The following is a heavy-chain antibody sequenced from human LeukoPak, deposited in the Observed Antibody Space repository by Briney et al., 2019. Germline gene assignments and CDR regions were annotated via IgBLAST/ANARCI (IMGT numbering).Heavy chain of an antibody. CDR2: IYYSGST. D-gene: IGHD5-18*01. J-gene: IGHJ4*02. Sequence: SETLSLTCTVSGGSISSGSYYWGWIRQPPGKGLEWIGYIYYSGSTYYNPSLKSRVTISVDTSKNQFSLKLSSVTAADTAVYYCARPVQLWLPTIFDYWGQGTLVTVSS. V-gene: IGHV4-39*07. CDR1: GGSISSGSYY. CDR3: ARPVQLWLPTIFDY.